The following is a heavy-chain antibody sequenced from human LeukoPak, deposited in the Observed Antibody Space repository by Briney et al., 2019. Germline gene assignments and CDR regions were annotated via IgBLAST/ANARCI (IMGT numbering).Heavy chain of an antibody. J-gene: IGHJ4*02. V-gene: IGHV1-2*02. CDR2: INPNSGGT. CDR1: GYTFTGYY. Sequence: GASVKVSCKASGYTFTGYYMHWVRQAPGQGLEWMGWINPNSGGTNYAQKFQGRVTMTRDTSISTAYMELSRLRSDDTAVYYCAREEWEIVATITFDYWGQGTLVTVSS. CDR3: AREEWEIVATITFDY. D-gene: IGHD5-12*01.